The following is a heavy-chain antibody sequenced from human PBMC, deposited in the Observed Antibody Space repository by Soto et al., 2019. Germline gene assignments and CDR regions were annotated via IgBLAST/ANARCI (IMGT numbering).Heavy chain of an antibody. Sequence: ASVKVSCKASGYTFTSYDINWVRQATGQGLEWMGWMNPNSGNTGYAQKFQGRVTMTRNTSISTAYMELSSLRSEDTAVYYCARVRQRGYYDFWSGYYTYYYYMDVWGKGTTVTVSS. CDR1: GYTFTSYD. CDR2: MNPNSGNT. V-gene: IGHV1-8*01. CDR3: ARVRQRGYYDFWSGYYTYYYYMDV. J-gene: IGHJ6*03. D-gene: IGHD3-3*01.